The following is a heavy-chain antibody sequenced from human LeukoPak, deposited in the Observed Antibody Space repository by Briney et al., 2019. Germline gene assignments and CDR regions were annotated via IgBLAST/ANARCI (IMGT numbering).Heavy chain of an antibody. CDR1: GYTFTSYY. J-gene: IGHJ4*02. CDR2: INPNSGGT. Sequence: ASVKVSCKASGYTFTSYYMHWVRQAPGQGLEWMGWINPNSGGTNYAQKFQGRVTMTRDTSISTAYMELSRLRSDDTAVYYCARAGYSSRTVDYWGQGTLVTVSS. CDR3: ARAGYSSRTVDY. D-gene: IGHD6-13*01. V-gene: IGHV1-2*02.